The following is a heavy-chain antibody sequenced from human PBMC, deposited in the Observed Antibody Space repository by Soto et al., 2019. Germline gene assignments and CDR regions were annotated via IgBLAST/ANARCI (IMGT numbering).Heavy chain of an antibody. CDR3: ATGGYDFWSGYYPDPYYYYGMDV. Sequence: EVQLVPSGAEVKKPGESLKISCKGSGYSFTSYWIGWVRQMPGKGLEWMGIIYPGDSDTRYSPSFQGQVTISADKSISTAYLQWSSLKASDTAMYYCATGGYDFWSGYYPDPYYYYGMDVWGQGTTVTVSS. D-gene: IGHD3-3*01. CDR1: GYSFTSYW. J-gene: IGHJ6*02. CDR2: IYPGDSDT. V-gene: IGHV5-51*01.